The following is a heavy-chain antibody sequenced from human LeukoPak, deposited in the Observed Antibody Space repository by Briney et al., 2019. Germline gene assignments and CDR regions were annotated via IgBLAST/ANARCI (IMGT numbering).Heavy chain of an antibody. D-gene: IGHD5-24*01. CDR3: ARIRDGYNDAYDI. Sequence: ASVKVSCKASGYTFTNSYIHWVRQAPGQVLEWMGLINPDGGNTNYAQNFQGRVTLTRDTSTSTVYMELSSLRSEDTAIYYCARIRDGYNDAYDIWDQGTMVTVSS. V-gene: IGHV1-46*01. CDR1: GYTFTNSY. J-gene: IGHJ3*02. CDR2: INPDGGNT.